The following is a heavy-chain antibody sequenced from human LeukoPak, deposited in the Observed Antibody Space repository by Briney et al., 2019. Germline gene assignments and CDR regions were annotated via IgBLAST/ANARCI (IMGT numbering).Heavy chain of an antibody. CDR3: ARKISAAGPFDY. V-gene: IGHV4-59*08. D-gene: IGHD6-13*01. Sequence: PSETLSLTCTVSDGSISSYYWSWIRQPPGKGLEWIGYIYYSGSTNYNPSLKSRVTISVDTSKNQFSLKLSSVTAADTAVYYCARKISAAGPFDYWGQGTLVTVSS. J-gene: IGHJ4*02. CDR1: DGSISSYY. CDR2: IYYSGST.